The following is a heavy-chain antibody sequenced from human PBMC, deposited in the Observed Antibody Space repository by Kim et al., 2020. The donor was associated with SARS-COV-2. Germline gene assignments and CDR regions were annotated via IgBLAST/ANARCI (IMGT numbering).Heavy chain of an antibody. J-gene: IGHJ4*02. Sequence: ASVKVSCKASGYTFTTYAMCWLRQAPGQGLEWMGWINTNTGNPTYVQGFTGRFVFSVDTSVSTTYLEISSLQVEDTAVYYCARDVYVSGSYPLCDWGQGTLVTVSS. V-gene: IGHV7-4-1*02. D-gene: IGHD3-10*01. CDR3: ARDVYVSGSYPLCD. CDR1: GYTFTTYA. CDR2: INTNTGNP.